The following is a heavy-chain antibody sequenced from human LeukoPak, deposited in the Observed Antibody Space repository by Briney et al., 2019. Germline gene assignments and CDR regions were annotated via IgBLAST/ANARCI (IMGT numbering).Heavy chain of an antibody. CDR3: ARGREVAGTVGY. Sequence: ASVKVSCKASGYTFTRYYMHWVRQAPGQGLEWIGWINTISGGTNYAQKFQGRVTMTRDTSISTAYMELSRLTSDDTAVYYCARGREVAGTVGYWGQGTLVTVSS. CDR1: GYTFTRYY. D-gene: IGHD6-19*01. V-gene: IGHV1-2*02. J-gene: IGHJ4*02. CDR2: INTISGGT.